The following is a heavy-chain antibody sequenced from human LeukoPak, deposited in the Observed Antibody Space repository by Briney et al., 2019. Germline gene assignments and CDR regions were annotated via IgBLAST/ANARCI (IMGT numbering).Heavy chain of an antibody. Sequence: GGSLRLSCAASGFAFSSYSMNWVRQAPGKGLEWVSSISSSSSYIYYADSVKGRFTNSRDNAKNSLYLQMNSLRAEDTAVYYCVRDPTDLGYCSGGSCLDSDYWGQGTLVTVSS. CDR3: VRDPTDLGYCSGGSCLDSDY. V-gene: IGHV3-21*01. CDR2: ISSSSSYI. CDR1: GFAFSSYS. J-gene: IGHJ4*02. D-gene: IGHD2-15*01.